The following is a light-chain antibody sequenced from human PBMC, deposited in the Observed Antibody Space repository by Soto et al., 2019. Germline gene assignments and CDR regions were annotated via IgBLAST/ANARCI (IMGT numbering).Light chain of an antibody. CDR1: SSNIGSYT. J-gene: IGLJ2*01. CDR2: TNN. V-gene: IGLV1-44*01. Sequence: QSVLTQPPSASGTPGQPVTISCSGSSSNIGSYTVNWYRQVPGTAPHLLIYTNNQRPSGVPDRFSGSKSGTSASLAISGVQSEDEADYYCAAWDDSLDGPVFGGGTKLTVL. CDR3: AAWDDSLDGPV.